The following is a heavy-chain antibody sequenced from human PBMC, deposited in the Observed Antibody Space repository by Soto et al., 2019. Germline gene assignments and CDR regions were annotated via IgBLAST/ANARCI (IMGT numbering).Heavy chain of an antibody. CDR2: IYSDNKT. J-gene: IGHJ6*02. CDR3: ARHYSAMGV. V-gene: IGHV3-53*02. CDR1: GFTVSSDS. Sequence: EVQLGETGGDLIQPGVSLRLSCAASGFTVSSDSMTWVRQAPGKGLEWISIIYSDNKTDYADSVMRRFSISRDTPKNILYLQRTSLTAEDTADYYCARHYSAMGVWGQGTTVTVSS.